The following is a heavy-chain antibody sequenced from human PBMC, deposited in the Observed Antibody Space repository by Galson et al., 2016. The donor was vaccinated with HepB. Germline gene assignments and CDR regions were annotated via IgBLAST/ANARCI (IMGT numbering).Heavy chain of an antibody. D-gene: IGHD2-21*02. CDR1: GGTFSSFA. J-gene: IGHJ4*02. CDR2: IIPFFGTT. V-gene: IGHV1-69*13. CDR3: HFVSCGGDFPPDY. Sequence: SVKVSCKASGGTFSSFAISWVRQAPGQGLEWMGGIIPFFGTTNYAQDFQGRVTITADESTSTAYMELSSLRSEDTALYYCHFVSCGGDFPPDYWGQGTLVTVSS.